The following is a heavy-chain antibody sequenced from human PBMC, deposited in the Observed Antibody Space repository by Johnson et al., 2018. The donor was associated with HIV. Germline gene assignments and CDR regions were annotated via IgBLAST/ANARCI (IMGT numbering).Heavy chain of an antibody. J-gene: IGHJ3*01. CDR2: IGTRSDT. CDR3: ARTRSGTYPYSAAFDV. D-gene: IGHD1-26*01. CDR1: GFTFDDYG. V-gene: IGHV3-13*01. Sequence: VQLVESGGGVVRPGGSLRLSCVASGFTFDDYGMTWVRQAPGKGLEWVSSIGTRSDTFYPDSVEGRFTISRENAKNSLYLQINTLKVGDTAMYYCARTRSGTYPYSAAFDVWGQGTMVTVSS.